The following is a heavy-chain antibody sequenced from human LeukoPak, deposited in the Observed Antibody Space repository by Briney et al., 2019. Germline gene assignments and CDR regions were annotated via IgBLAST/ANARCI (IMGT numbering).Heavy chain of an antibody. V-gene: IGHV3-48*03. CDR1: GLTFSNYE. D-gene: IGHD2-15*01. J-gene: IGHJ5*02. CDR2: ISSSGSTI. CDR3: ARDRIMVVGPYNWFDP. Sequence: GGSLRLSCAGSGLTFSNYEMVWLRQAPGKGLEWISYISSSGSTIYYADSVKGRFTVSRDDAENSLYLHMSSLRAEDTAVYYCARDRIMVVGPYNWFDPWGQGTLVTDSS.